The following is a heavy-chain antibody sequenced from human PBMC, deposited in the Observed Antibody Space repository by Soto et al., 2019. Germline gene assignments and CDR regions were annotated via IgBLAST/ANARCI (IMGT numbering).Heavy chain of an antibody. D-gene: IGHD3-10*01. CDR2: ISYDGSNK. V-gene: IGHV3-30*03. J-gene: IGHJ5*02. CDR3: AVVYGSGSYPP. Sequence: GGSLRLSCAASGFTFSSYGMHWVRQAPGKGLEWVAVISYDGSNKYYADSVKGRFTISRDNSKNTLYLQMNSLRAEDTAVYYCAVVYGSGSYPPWGQGTLVTVSS. CDR1: GFTFSSYG.